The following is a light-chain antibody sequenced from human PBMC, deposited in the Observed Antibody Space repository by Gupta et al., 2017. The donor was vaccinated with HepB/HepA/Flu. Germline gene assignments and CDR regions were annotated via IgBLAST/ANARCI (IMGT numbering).Light chain of an antibody. CDR1: QSLLNSDDGNTY. CDR3: LQRLEFPYT. Sequence: DIVMTQTPLSLPVTPGEPASISCRASQSLLNSDDGNTYLDWYLQKPGQSPHLLVYTLSSRASGGPDRVSGSGSGTEFTLNISWVEAEDVGVYYCLQRLEFPYTFGQGNK. CDR2: TLS. J-gene: IGKJ2*01. V-gene: IGKV2-40*01.